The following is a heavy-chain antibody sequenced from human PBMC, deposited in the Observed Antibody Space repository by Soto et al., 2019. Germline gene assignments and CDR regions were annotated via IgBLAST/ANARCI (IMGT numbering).Heavy chain of an antibody. J-gene: IGHJ4*02. CDR1: GGNSVDYC. D-gene: IGHD3-10*01. CDR3: APRPPRGPYRGVFDY. V-gene: IGHV4-61*08. CDR2: IYYSGST. Sequence: LVPKSLTSSVAGGNSVDYCWSWIRKTTGKGLEWIGYIYYSGSTNYNPSLKSRVTMSLDTSKNQSSLNLSALTPADTAVYYCAPRPPRGPYRGVFDYWSQRTLVTVSS.